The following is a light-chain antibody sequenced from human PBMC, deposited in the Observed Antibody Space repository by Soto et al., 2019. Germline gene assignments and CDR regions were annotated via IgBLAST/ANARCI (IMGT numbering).Light chain of an antibody. CDR1: SSDVGAYNY. Sequence: QAASVSGSPGQSITISCTGTSSDVGAYNYVSWYQQHPGKAPKRMIFDVSNRPSGVSNRFSGSKSSNTASLAISWLQAEDEADYYCSSYPYTSTPVVIGGGTKLTVL. CDR2: DVS. V-gene: IGLV2-14*03. CDR3: SSYPYTSTPVV. J-gene: IGLJ2*01.